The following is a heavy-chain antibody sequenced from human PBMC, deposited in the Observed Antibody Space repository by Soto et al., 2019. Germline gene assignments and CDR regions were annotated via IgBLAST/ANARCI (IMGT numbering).Heavy chain of an antibody. CDR2: IYYSGST. CDR1: GGSISRSSYY. J-gene: IGHJ4*02. Sequence: SETLSLTCTVSGGSISRSSYYWGWIRQPPGKGLEWIGSIYYSGSTYYNPSLKSRVTISVDTSKNQFSLKLSSVTAADTAVYYCATSGYSYGDLDYWGQGTLVT. CDR3: ATSGYSYGDLDY. V-gene: IGHV4-39*01. D-gene: IGHD5-18*01.